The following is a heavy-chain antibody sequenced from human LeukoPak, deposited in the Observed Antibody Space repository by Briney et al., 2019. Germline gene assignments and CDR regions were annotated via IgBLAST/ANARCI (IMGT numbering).Heavy chain of an antibody. CDR1: GFTFSGYG. Sequence: GGSLRLSCAASGFTFSGYGMHWVRQAPGKGLEWVAVISYDGSNKYYAEPVKGRFTISRDNPKNTLYLQTNSLRGEDTAVYYCAKTLEDGSYDYWGRGTLVTVSS. D-gene: IGHD1-26*01. CDR2: ISYDGSNK. V-gene: IGHV3-30*18. J-gene: IGHJ4*02. CDR3: AKTLEDGSYDY.